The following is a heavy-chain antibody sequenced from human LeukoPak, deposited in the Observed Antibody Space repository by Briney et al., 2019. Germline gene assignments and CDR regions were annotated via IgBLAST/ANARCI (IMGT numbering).Heavy chain of an antibody. V-gene: IGHV4-34*01. J-gene: IGHJ4*02. D-gene: IGHD2-15*01. CDR1: GGSFSGYN. Sequence: SETLSHTCAVYGGSFSGYNWSWIRPPLRKRLEWIGEINHSGSTNYNPSLKSRVTISVDTSKNQFSLKLSSVTAADTAVYYCVFWVAAAGFDYWGQGTLVTVSS. CDR2: INHSGST. CDR3: VFWVAAAGFDY.